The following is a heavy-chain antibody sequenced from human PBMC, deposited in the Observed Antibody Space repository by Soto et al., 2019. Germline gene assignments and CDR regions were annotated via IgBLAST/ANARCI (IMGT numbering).Heavy chain of an antibody. CDR1: GGSIDSSNY. D-gene: IGHD1-26*01. CDR3: TRQPSSGRVWFDP. J-gene: IGHJ5*01. Sequence: QLQLQESGPGLVKPSETLSLTCTVSGGSIDSSNYWGWIRQPPGKGLEWIGSIYYNWNTYYNSYLKSRVTISVDTSKNQFSLKMSSVTAADTAVYYCTRQPSSGRVWFDPWGQGTLVTVSS. CDR2: IYYNWNT. V-gene: IGHV4-39*01.